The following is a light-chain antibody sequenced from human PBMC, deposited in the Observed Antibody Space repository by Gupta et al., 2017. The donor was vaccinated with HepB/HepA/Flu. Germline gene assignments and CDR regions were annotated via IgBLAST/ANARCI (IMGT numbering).Light chain of an antibody. CDR3: QQSNSFPRT. J-gene: IGKJ3*01. V-gene: IGKV1D-12*01. Sequence: DIQMTQSPSSVSASVGDRVTITCRASQGISRWLAWYQQKPGKAPKLLIYAASNLQTGVPSRFSDSGSGTDFTLSISGLQPEDVATYYCQQSNSFPRTFGHGTKVEIK. CDR2: AAS. CDR1: QGISRW.